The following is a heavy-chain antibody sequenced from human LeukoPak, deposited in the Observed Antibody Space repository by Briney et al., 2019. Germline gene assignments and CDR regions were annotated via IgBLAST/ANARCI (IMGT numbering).Heavy chain of an antibody. CDR3: ARVDYDFWSGYSHYYYYMDV. CDR2: IYYSGST. Sequence: SETLSLTCTVSGGSISSYYWSWIRQPPRKGLEWIGYIYYSGSTNYNPSLKSRVTISVDTSKNQFSLKLSSVTAADTALYYCARVDYDFWSGYSHYYYYMDVWGKGTTVTVSS. D-gene: IGHD3-3*01. V-gene: IGHV4-59*01. J-gene: IGHJ6*03. CDR1: GGSISSYY.